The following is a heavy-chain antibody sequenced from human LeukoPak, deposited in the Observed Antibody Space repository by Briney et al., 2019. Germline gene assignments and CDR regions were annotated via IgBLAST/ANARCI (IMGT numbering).Heavy chain of an antibody. CDR2: IGISSGNT. CDR3: ARALLLWFGESSNWFDP. V-gene: IGHV3-48*04. J-gene: IGHJ5*02. CDR1: GFPFIDYS. Sequence: GGSLRLSCTASGFPFIDYSMNWVRQAPGKGLEWISYIGISSGNTKYADSVKGRFTISADNAKNSLYLQMNSLRAEDTAVYYCARALLLWFGESSNWFDPWGQGTLVTVSS. D-gene: IGHD3-10*01.